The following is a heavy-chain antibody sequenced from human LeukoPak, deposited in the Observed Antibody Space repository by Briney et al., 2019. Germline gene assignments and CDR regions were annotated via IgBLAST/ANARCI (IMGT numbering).Heavy chain of an antibody. CDR1: GFSLTTSGVG. CDR3: VHVIAGDWFDH. V-gene: IGHV2-5*02. Sequence: SGPTLVKPTQTLTLTCAFSGFSLTTSGVGVGWIRQPPGKALEWLGHMYWDDDKRYSPSLRSRLTITKDTSKNQVVLTFTNMDPLDTATYYCVHVIAGDWFDHWGQGTLVTVSS. D-gene: IGHD3-22*01. J-gene: IGHJ5*02. CDR2: MYWDDDK.